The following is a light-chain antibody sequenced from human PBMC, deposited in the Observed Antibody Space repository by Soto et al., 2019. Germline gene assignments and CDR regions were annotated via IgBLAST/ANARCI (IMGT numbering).Light chain of an antibody. J-gene: IGKJ5*01. CDR1: QSVSSSY. V-gene: IGKV3-15*01. CDR3: QQYNYWPPIT. CDR2: GAS. Sequence: EFVLTQSPGTLSLSPGERATLSCRASQSVSSSYLAWYQQKPGQAPRLLIYGASTRATGIPGKFSGSGSGTEFTLTISSLQSEDFAVYYCQQYNYWPPITFGQGTRLEIK.